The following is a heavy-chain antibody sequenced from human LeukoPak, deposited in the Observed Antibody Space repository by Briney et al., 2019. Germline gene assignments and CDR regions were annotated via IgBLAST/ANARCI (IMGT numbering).Heavy chain of an antibody. CDR1: GASISSSY. D-gene: IGHD3-10*01. V-gene: IGHV4-59*12. Sequence: PSETLSLTCTVSGASISSSYWSWIRQPPGKGLEWIGYIYYSGSTNYNPSLKSRVTISVDTSKNKFSLKLSSVTAADTAVYYCARDLVDMVRGVMSGGWFDPWGQGTLVTVSS. CDR3: ARDLVDMVRGVMSGGWFDP. CDR2: IYYSGST. J-gene: IGHJ5*02.